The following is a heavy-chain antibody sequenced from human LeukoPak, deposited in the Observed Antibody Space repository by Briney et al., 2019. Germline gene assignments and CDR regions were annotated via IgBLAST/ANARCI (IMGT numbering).Heavy chain of an antibody. CDR1: GYSFTIDW. CDR3: ARRLKNSNGWTFDY. CDR2: IYPGDSDT. Sequence: GESLKISCKGSGYSFTIDWIGWVRQMPGKGLEWMGIIYPGDSDTRYSPSFQGQVTISADRSINTDYLQGSSLKASDTAIYYCARRLKNSNGWTFDYWGQGTLVTVSS. D-gene: IGHD6-19*01. J-gene: IGHJ4*02. V-gene: IGHV5-51*01.